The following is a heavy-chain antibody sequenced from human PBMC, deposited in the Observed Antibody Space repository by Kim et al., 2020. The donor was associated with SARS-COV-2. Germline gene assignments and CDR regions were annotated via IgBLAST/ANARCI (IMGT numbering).Heavy chain of an antibody. J-gene: IGHJ4*02. CDR3: ARQEVMVTATPFDF. Sequence: YSPSFEGQVTFSVDKSINTAYLQLGSLQASDTAMYFCARQEVMVTATPFDFWGQGTLVTVSS. V-gene: IGHV5-51*01. D-gene: IGHD2-21*02.